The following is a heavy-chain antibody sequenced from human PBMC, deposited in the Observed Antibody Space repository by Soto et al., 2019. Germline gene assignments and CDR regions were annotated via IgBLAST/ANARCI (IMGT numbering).Heavy chain of an antibody. CDR2: IYYSGST. J-gene: IGHJ4*02. CDR1: GDSMSSSDYY. CDR3: ARRTVNIRTFYSGLKTHCFDY. Sequence: LETLSLTCAVSGDSMSSSDYYWGWIRQPPGKGLEWIGSIYYSGSTYYNPSLQSRVAISVDTSKNQFSLKLKSVTAADTAIYYCARRTVNIRTFYSGLKTHCFDYWGQGAPVTVSS. D-gene: IGHD6-19*01. V-gene: IGHV4-39*01.